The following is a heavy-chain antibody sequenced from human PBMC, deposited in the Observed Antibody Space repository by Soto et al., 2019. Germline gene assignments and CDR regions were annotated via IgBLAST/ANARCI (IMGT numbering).Heavy chain of an antibody. CDR1: GFMFSAYW. CDR3: VREDWHRFDS. J-gene: IGHJ4*02. V-gene: IGHV3-7*01. Sequence: EVQLVESGGRLVQPGGSLRLSCAASGFMFSAYWRGWVRRDPGKGLEWVATISGGASDKFYVDSVKGRFTISRDDSKNTLYLQMNSLRDEDTAVYYCVREDWHRFDSWGQGTLVTVSS. D-gene: IGHD2-21*01. CDR2: ISGGASDK.